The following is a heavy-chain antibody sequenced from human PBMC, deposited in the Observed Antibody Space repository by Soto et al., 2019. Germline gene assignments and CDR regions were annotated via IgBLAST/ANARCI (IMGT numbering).Heavy chain of an antibody. CDR1: GGTFSDSA. Sequence: QVQLVQSGPEVKKPGSSVKVSCGASGGTFSDSALSWVRQAPGQGLEWMGGIIPMFGSAEYAQKFLGRVTITADVSTSTAYKEQSSLSVDDTTKYYCARESIGDGGGFSFYGMDVCGQGTTVTVSS. V-gene: IGHV1-69*01. D-gene: IGHD3-16*01. CDR3: ARESIGDGGGFSFYGMDV. CDR2: IIPMFGSA. J-gene: IGHJ6*02.